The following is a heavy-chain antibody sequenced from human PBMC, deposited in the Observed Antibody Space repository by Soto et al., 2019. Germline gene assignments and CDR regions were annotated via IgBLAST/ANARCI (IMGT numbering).Heavy chain of an antibody. Sequence: GESLKISCKVSGDSFTSFWVGWVRQMPGKGLEWLGSIYPGDSDTRYSPSFQGQVTISADKSITTAYLQWSSLKASDTAMYYCARQIYDSDSGPNFQYYFDSWGQGTLVTVSS. CDR3: ARQIYDSDSGPNFQYYFDS. J-gene: IGHJ4*02. D-gene: IGHD3-22*01. CDR2: IYPGDSDT. CDR1: GDSFTSFW. V-gene: IGHV5-51*01.